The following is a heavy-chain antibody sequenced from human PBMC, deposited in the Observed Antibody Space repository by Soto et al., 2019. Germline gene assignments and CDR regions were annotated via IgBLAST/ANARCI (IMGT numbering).Heavy chain of an antibody. D-gene: IGHD3-10*01. CDR1: GYIFSSYY. V-gene: IGHV1-46*01. CDR3: AREAVNYYPGMDV. CDR2: IKPSGGSV. Sequence: QVQLVQSGAEVKKPGASVKISCKASGYIFSSYYMHWLRQAPGQGREWLGVIKPSGGSVTYAQKFQGRVSMTWDTSTTTVYMELSGLSSEDSAVYYCAREAVNYYPGMDVWGQGNAVTVSS. J-gene: IGHJ6*02.